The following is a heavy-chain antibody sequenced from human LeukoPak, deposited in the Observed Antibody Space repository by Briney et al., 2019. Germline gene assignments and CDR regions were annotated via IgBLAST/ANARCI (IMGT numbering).Heavy chain of an antibody. J-gene: IGHJ4*02. Sequence: GGSLRLSCAASGFTFSAYSMTWVRQPPGKGLEWVSSISTSSSYIYYAGSVKGRFTISRDNAKNSLYLQMNSLRAEDTAVYYCARVGTGDNSGWWDFWGQGALVTVSS. CDR2: ISTSSSYI. CDR3: ARVGTGDNSGWWDF. CDR1: GFTFSAYS. D-gene: IGHD6-19*01. V-gene: IGHV3-21*01.